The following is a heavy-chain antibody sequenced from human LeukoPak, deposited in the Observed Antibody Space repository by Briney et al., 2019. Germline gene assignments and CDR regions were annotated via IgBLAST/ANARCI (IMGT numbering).Heavy chain of an antibody. CDR3: ATYDILTGFFDY. V-gene: IGHV1-69*13. CDR1: GGTFSSYA. J-gene: IGHJ4*02. D-gene: IGHD3-9*01. Sequence: SVKVSCKASGGTFSSYAIRWVRQAPEQGLEWMGGIIPIFGTANYAQKFQGRVTITADESTSTAYMELSSLRSEDTAVYYCATYDILTGFFDYWGQGTLVTVSS. CDR2: IIPIFGTA.